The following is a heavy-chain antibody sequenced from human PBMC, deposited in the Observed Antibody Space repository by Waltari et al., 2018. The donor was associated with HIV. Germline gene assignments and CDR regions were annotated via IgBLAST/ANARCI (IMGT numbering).Heavy chain of an antibody. Sequence: QVQIVESGLDAVQTGGSVDLPCVGRDHSCWFSGIHWVRQAPGKGLEWVAVISSDGSDKFFGDSVKGRVTISRDNSKNTVNLQMHSLRVNDTATYYCVKDGCSSGWCFDYWGQGTLVTVSS. V-gene: IGHV3-30*18. CDR1: DHSCWFSG. CDR3: VKDGCSSGWCFDY. D-gene: IGHD6-19*01. J-gene: IGHJ4*02. CDR2: ISSDGSDK.